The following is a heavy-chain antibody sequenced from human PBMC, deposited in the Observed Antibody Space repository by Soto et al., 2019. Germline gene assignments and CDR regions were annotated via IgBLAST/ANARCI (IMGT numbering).Heavy chain of an antibody. CDR3: AGDYLRLNSLNGNYYSYGMDV. CDR1: GISFTTYA. CDR2: VAGNVSNR. D-gene: IGHD4-17*01. J-gene: IGHJ6*02. V-gene: IGHV3-23*01. Sequence: PRLSCAASGISFTTYAMTWVRQAPGKGLEWVSTVAGNVSNRHYADFVKGRFTISRDNSKNTLSLQMNSLRAEDTAVYYCAGDYLRLNSLNGNYYSYGMDVWGQGTAVTVSS.